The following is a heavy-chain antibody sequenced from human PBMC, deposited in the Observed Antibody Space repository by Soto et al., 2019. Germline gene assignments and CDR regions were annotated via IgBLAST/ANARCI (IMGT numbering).Heavy chain of an antibody. CDR2: IYYSGST. CDR1: GDSISSGGYY. Sequence: VQLQESGPGLMKPSQTLSLTCTVSGDSISSGGYYCSWIRQHPGKGLEWIGYIYYSGSTYYNPSLKSRVTISIDTSKNQFSLKLSSVTVADTAVYYCARAPNYWYFDLWGRGTLVTVSS. J-gene: IGHJ2*01. V-gene: IGHV4-31*03. CDR3: ARAPNYWYFDL.